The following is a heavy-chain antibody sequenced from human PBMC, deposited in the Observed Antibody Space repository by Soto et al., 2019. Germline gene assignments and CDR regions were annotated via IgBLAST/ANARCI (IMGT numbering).Heavy chain of an antibody. CDR1: GFTFSSYA. CDR3: ACLTAALTSSGFDY. J-gene: IGHJ4*02. D-gene: IGHD6-6*01. V-gene: IGHV3-23*01. Sequence: EVQLLESGGGLVQPGGSLRLSCAASGFTFSSYAMSWVRQAPGKGLEWVSAISGSGGSTYYADSVKGRFTISRDNSXNALYLQMSSLRIEDTAVYYCACLTAALTSSGFDYWGQGTLVTVSS. CDR2: ISGSGGST.